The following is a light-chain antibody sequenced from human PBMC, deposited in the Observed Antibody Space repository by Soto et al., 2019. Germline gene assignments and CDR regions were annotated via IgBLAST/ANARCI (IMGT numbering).Light chain of an antibody. J-gene: IGKJ3*01. CDR1: QAISNY. Sequence: DIQMTQSPSSLSASVGDRVTITCRASQAISNYLAWFQQKPGKAPKSLIFATSILQSGVPLRFINSGSVTDFTLTISSLQPEDFATYCCQQCDTYPFTFGPRTTVDIK. V-gene: IGKV1-16*01. CDR2: ATS. CDR3: QQCDTYPFT.